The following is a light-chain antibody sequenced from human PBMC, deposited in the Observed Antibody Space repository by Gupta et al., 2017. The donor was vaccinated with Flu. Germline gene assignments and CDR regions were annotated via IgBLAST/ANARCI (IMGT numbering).Light chain of an antibody. V-gene: IGKV3-20*01. CDR3: QQYCSSATT. CDR2: GAS. CDR1: QSVSSSY. Sequence: GTLSLSPGERATLSCRASQSVSSSYLAWYQQKPGQAPRLLIYGASSRATGIPDRFSGSGSGTDFTLTISRLEPEDFAVYYCQQYCSSATTFGQGTKLEIK. J-gene: IGKJ2*01.